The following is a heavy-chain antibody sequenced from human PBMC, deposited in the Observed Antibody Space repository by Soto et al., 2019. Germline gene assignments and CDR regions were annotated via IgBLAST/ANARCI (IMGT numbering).Heavy chain of an antibody. D-gene: IGHD6-6*01. Sequence: GESLKISCKGSGYSFTSYWISWVRQMPGKGLEWMGRIDPSDSYTNYSPSFQGHVTISADKSISTAYLQWSSLKASDTAMYYCAREGNLEYSSSSSGYYYYYYGMDVWGQGATVTVSS. CDR2: IDPSDSYT. J-gene: IGHJ6*02. CDR3: AREGNLEYSSSSSGYYYYYYGMDV. V-gene: IGHV5-10-1*01. CDR1: GYSFTSYW.